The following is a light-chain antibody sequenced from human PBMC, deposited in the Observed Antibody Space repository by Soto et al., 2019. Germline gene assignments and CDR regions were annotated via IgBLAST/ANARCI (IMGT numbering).Light chain of an antibody. J-gene: IGKJ5*01. CDR2: DAS. Sequence: DIQVTQSPSTLSASVGDRVTITCRASRSVDLWLAWCQQKPGKAPKLLIYDASSLQSGVPSRFSGSGSGTEFTLTISSLQPDDFATYYCQQYKSYSPITFGQGTRLEIK. CDR1: RSVDLW. CDR3: QQYKSYSPIT. V-gene: IGKV1-5*01.